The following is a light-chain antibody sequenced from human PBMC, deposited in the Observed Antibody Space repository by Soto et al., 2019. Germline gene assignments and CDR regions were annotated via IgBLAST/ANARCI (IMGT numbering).Light chain of an antibody. Sequence: QPASVSGSPGQSITISCTGTSSDVGGYKYVSWYQHHPGQAPKLMIHAVNSRPSGVSTRFSGSKSGNTASLTISGLQPEDEADYYCSSYTSSSTWVFGGGTKVTVL. V-gene: IGLV2-14*01. CDR1: SSDVGGYKY. J-gene: IGLJ3*02. CDR3: SSYTSSSTWV. CDR2: AVN.